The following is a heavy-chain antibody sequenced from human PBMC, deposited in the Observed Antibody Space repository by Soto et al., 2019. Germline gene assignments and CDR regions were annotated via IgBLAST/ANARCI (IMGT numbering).Heavy chain of an antibody. CDR2: ITPTSGHI. Sequence: QVQMVESGGGLVKPGGPLRLSCAASGFIFSHYYMGWIRQAPGKGLEWVSYITPTSGHINYADSVKGRSTISRDNARNSLYLQINSLTADDTAMYYCAILPYSAYNRHFASWGQGTLVTVSS. D-gene: IGHD4-4*01. CDR3: AILPYSAYNRHFAS. V-gene: IGHV3-11*06. CDR1: GFIFSHYY. J-gene: IGHJ4*02.